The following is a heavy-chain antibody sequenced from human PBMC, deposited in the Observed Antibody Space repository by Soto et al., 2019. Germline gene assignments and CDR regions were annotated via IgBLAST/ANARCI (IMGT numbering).Heavy chain of an antibody. D-gene: IGHD6-13*01. Sequence: SETLSLTCAVYGGSFSGYYWSWIRQPPGKGLEWIGEINHSGSTNYNPSLKSRVTISVDTSKNQFSLKLSSVTAADTAVYYCARSGRLRYSSSWYIDYWGQGTLVTVSS. CDR1: GGSFSGYY. J-gene: IGHJ4*02. CDR3: ARSGRLRYSSSWYIDY. V-gene: IGHV4-34*01. CDR2: INHSGST.